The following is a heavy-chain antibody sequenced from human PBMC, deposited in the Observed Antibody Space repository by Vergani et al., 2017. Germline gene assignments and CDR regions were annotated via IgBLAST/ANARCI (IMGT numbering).Heavy chain of an antibody. CDR1: GYSLTELT. Sequence: QVQLVQSGSEVRKPGASVKVSCQVSGYSLTELTIHWVRQAPGKGLEWMGGFDPEHGEVTFAHHIQGRVTMTEDRSTDTAYMELSSLRPEDTALYYCAIVTYYFDSSGYYLEYWGQGTLVTVSS. V-gene: IGHV1-24*01. D-gene: IGHD3-22*01. J-gene: IGHJ4*02. CDR2: FDPEHGEV. CDR3: AIVTYYFDSSGYYLEY.